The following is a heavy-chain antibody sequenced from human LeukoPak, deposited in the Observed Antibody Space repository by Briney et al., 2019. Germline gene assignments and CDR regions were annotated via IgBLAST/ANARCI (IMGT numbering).Heavy chain of an antibody. V-gene: IGHV4-34*01. CDR2: FNLGGGT. J-gene: IGHJ3*02. CDR3: ARIYNDTSGNHNQAFDM. D-gene: IGHD3-22*01. Sequence: PSETLSLTCAVDGGSFGDYYRSWIRQPPGRGLEWIGEFNLGGGTNYNPSLRSRLTISVDAAKSQASLKLSSVTPVDTALYYCARIYNDTSGNHNQAFDMWGQGTMVTVSS. CDR1: GGSFGDYY.